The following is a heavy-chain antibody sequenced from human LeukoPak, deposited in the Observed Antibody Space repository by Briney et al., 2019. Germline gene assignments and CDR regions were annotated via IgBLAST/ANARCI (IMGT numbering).Heavy chain of an antibody. CDR1: GFTFSSYS. CDR3: ARDRMTGAFDI. D-gene: IGHD3-9*01. V-gene: IGHV3-21*01. CDR2: ISSSSSYI. Sequence: PGGSLRLSCAASGFTFSSYSMTWVRQAPGKGLEWVSSISSSSSYIYYADSVKGRFTISRDNAKNSLYLQMNSLRAEDTAVYYCARDRMTGAFDIWGQGTMVTVSS. J-gene: IGHJ3*02.